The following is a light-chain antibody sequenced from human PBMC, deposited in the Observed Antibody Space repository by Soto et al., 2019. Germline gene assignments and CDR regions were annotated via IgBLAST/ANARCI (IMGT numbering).Light chain of an antibody. CDR1: SSDVGGYNY. Sequence: QSVLTKPPSASGSPGQSVTISCTGTSSDVGGYNYVSWYQQHPGKVPKLMIYEVTKRPSGVPDRFSGSKSGNTASLTVSGLQTEDEADYYCSSYAGTAYVFGTGTKVTVL. V-gene: IGLV2-8*01. CDR3: SSYAGTAYV. CDR2: EVT. J-gene: IGLJ1*01.